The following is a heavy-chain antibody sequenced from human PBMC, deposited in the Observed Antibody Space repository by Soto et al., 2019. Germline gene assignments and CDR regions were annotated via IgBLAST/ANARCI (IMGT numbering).Heavy chain of an antibody. CDR3: ARSLGGGDYYYYGMDV. CDR2: IWYDGSNK. D-gene: IGHD3-16*01. J-gene: IGHJ6*02. Sequence: GGSLRLSCAASGFTFSSYGMHWVRQAPGKGLEWVAVIWYDGSNKYYADSVKGRFTISRDNSKNTLYLQMNSLRAEDTAVYYCARSLGGGDYYYYGMDVWGQGTTVTVSS. V-gene: IGHV3-33*01. CDR1: GFTFSSYG.